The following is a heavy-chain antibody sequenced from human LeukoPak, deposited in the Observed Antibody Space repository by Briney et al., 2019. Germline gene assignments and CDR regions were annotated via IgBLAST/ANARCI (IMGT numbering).Heavy chain of an antibody. Sequence: PGGSLRLSCAASGFTFSSYWMSWVRQAPGKGLEWVANIKQDGSEKYHVDSVKGRFTISRGNAKNSLYLQMNSLRAEDTAVYYCARDRPAYSSFDYWGQGTLVTVSS. J-gene: IGHJ4*02. D-gene: IGHD4-11*01. V-gene: IGHV3-7*01. CDR1: GFTFSSYW. CDR3: ARDRPAYSSFDY. CDR2: IKQDGSEK.